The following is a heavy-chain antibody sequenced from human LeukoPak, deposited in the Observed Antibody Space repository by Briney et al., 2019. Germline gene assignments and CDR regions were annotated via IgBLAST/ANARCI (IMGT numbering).Heavy chain of an antibody. CDR3: ARARRSSTPEVGDVFKTWYFFEY. Sequence: GESLKISCQASGYTFSSYWIALVRQMPGKGLECMGLIYPLDSDVKYSPSFQGQVTISADKSISTAYLQWSSLKASDTAMYYCARARRSSTPEVGDVFKTWYFFEYWGQGALVTVSS. V-gene: IGHV5-51*01. D-gene: IGHD6-13*01. CDR1: GYTFSSYW. J-gene: IGHJ4*02. CDR2: IYPLDSDV.